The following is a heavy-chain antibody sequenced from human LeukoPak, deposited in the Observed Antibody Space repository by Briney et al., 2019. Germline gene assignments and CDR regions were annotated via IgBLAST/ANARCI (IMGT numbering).Heavy chain of an antibody. V-gene: IGHV3-48*03. CDR2: ISSSGSNI. CDR1: GFTFSSYE. J-gene: IGHJ4*02. Sequence: GGSLRLSCAASGFTFSSYEMNWVRLAPGKGLEWVSYISSSGSNIYYADSVKGRFTISRDNAKNSLYLQMSNLRAEDTAVYYCARENDYGDLPFDYWGQGTLVTVSS. D-gene: IGHD4-17*01. CDR3: ARENDYGDLPFDY.